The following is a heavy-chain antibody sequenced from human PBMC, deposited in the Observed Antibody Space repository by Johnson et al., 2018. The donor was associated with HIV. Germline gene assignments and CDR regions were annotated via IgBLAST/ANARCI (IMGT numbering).Heavy chain of an antibody. Sequence: VQLVESGGGLVQPGGSLRLSCVVSGFTFSSYAMHWVRQAPGKGLEYVSAISSNGGSTYYANSVKGRFTISRDNSKNTLYLQMGSLRAEDMAVYYCARAPGWFDAFDIWGQGTMVTVSS. CDR2: ISSNGGST. V-gene: IGHV3-64*01. J-gene: IGHJ3*02. CDR1: GFTFSSYA. CDR3: ARAPGWFDAFDI. D-gene: IGHD6-19*01.